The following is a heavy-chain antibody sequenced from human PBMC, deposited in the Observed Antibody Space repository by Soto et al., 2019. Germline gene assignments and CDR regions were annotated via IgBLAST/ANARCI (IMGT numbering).Heavy chain of an antibody. V-gene: IGHV1-69*13. D-gene: IGHD5-12*01. CDR3: ATNEGRDGYSFDY. J-gene: IGHJ4*02. Sequence: GASVKVSWKASGVTFTRQDMRWVRQAPGQGLEWMGGIIPIFGTPQYAEKFQDRVTITADESTSTAYMELSSLTSEDTAVYYCATNEGRDGYSFDYWGQGTPVTVSS. CDR2: IIPIFGTP. CDR1: GVTFTRQD.